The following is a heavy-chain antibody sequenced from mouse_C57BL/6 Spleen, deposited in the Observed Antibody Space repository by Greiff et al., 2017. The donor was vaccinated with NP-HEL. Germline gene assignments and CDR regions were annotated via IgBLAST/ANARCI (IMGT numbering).Heavy chain of an antibody. V-gene: IGHV1-50*01. Sequence: QVQLQQPGAELVKPGASVKLSCKASGYTFTSYWMQWVKQRPGQGLEWIGEIDPSDSYTNYNQKFKGKATLTVDTSSSTAYMQHSSLTSEDSAVYYCARPYGGRGGWYFDVWGTGTTVTVSS. CDR1: GYTFTSYW. J-gene: IGHJ1*03. D-gene: IGHD1-1*01. CDR2: IDPSDSYT. CDR3: ARPYGGRGGWYFDV.